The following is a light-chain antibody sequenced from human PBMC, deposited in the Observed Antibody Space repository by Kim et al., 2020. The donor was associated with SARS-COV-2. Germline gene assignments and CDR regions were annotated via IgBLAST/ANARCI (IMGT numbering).Light chain of an antibody. CDR2: YDS. J-gene: IGLJ3*02. Sequence: SYELTQPPSMSVAPGKTARITCGGNNIGSNSVHWCQQKPGQAPVLVIYYDSDRPSGIPERFSGSNSGNTATLTISRVEAGDEADYYCQVWDINSDHPVFGGGTQLTVL. CDR3: QVWDINSDHPV. V-gene: IGLV3-21*04. CDR1: NIGSNS.